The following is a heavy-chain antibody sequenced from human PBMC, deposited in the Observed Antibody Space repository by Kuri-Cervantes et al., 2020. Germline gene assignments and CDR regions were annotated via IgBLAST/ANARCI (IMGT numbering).Heavy chain of an antibody. CDR3: ARDPTVTTWWDAFDI. CDR1: GFTFSSYA. Sequence: GGSLRLSCAASGFTFSSYAMHWVRQAPGKGLEWVSVIYSGGSTYYADSVKGRFTISRDNSKNTLYLQMNSLRAEDTAVYYCARDPTVTTWWDAFDIWGQGTMVTVSS. CDR2: IYSGGST. D-gene: IGHD4-17*01. J-gene: IGHJ3*02. V-gene: IGHV3-NL1*01.